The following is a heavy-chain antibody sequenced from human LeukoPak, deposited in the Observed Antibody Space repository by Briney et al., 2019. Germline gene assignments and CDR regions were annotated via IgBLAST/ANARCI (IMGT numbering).Heavy chain of an antibody. CDR2: TYYRSKWYN. Sequence: SQTLSLTCAVSGDSVSSNSVFWHWIRQSPSRGLEWLGRTYYRSKWYNDYAVSVKSRITINPDTSKNQFSLQLNYVTPEDTAVYYCARQEGYGLLDNWGQGTLVTVSS. CDR3: ARQEGYGLLDN. V-gene: IGHV6-1*01. CDR1: GDSVSSNSVF. J-gene: IGHJ4*02. D-gene: IGHD5-18*01.